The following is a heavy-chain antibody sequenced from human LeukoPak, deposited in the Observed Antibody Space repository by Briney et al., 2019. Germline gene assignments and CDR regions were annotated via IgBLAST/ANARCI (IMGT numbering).Heavy chain of an antibody. CDR3: AKDEYSTSPVFYFDS. D-gene: IGHD6-13*01. V-gene: IGHV3-23*01. Sequence: GALGLSFQTSGFPFNSFAMNWVRQAPGKGLEGVAAITGSGGSAYYTDSVKGRFTISRDNSDNTLYLPMNNLRADDTAVYYCAKDEYSTSPVFYFDSWGQGTLVTVSS. CDR2: ITGSGGSA. CDR1: GFPFNSFA. J-gene: IGHJ4*02.